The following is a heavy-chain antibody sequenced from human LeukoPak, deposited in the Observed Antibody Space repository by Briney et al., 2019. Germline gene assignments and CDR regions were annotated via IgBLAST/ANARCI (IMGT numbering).Heavy chain of an antibody. J-gene: IGHJ4*02. V-gene: IGHV3-7*01. Sequence: GGSLRLSCAASGFTFSSYWMSWVRQAPGKGLEWVANIKQDGSEKYYVDSVKGRFTMSRDNSRDMIYLQMGSLRVEDTAVYYCARDGVATNDHWGQGILVAVSS. CDR1: GFTFSSYW. CDR2: IKQDGSEK. D-gene: IGHD5-12*01. CDR3: ARDGVATNDH.